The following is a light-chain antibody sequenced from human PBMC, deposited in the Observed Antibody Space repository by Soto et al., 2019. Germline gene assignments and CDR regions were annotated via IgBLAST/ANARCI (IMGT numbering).Light chain of an antibody. CDR2: DVN. CDR3: SSYTSSSPVV. Sequence: QSALTQPASVSGSPGQSITISCTGTSSDVCGYNYVSWYQQFPGKAPKLMIYDVNNRPSGVSNRFSGSKSGNTASLTISGLQAEDEADYYCSSYTSSSPVVFGGGTKVTVL. J-gene: IGLJ2*01. CDR1: SSDVCGYNY. V-gene: IGLV2-14*01.